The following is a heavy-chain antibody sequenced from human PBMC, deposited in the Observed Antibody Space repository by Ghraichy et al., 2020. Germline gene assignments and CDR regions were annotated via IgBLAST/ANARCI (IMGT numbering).Heavy chain of an antibody. Sequence: SETLSLTCTVSGYSISSAYYWGWVRQPPGKGLEWIGHISHTGSTYYNPSLKTRVTISVDTSKNQFSLKLSSVTAADTSVYYCARSGIGGYYGMDVWGQGTMVTVSS. J-gene: IGHJ6*02. D-gene: IGHD3-10*01. CDR3: ARSGIGGYYGMDV. CDR1: GYSISSAYY. V-gene: IGHV4-38-2*02. CDR2: ISHTGST.